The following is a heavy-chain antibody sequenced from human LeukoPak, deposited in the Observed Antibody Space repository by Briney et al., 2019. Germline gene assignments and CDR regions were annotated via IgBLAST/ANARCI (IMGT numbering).Heavy chain of an antibody. V-gene: IGHV3-7*01. CDR3: ARDLVVVTAMHYYYCYYGMDV. CDR1: GFTFSSYW. J-gene: IGHJ6*02. CDR2: IKQDGGEK. Sequence: GGSLRLSCAASGFTFSSYWMSWVRQAPGQGLEWVANIKQDGGEKYYVDAVKGRFTISRDNAKNSLYLQMNSLRAEDTAVYYCARDLVVVTAMHYYYCYYGMDVWGQGTTVTVSS. D-gene: IGHD2-21*02.